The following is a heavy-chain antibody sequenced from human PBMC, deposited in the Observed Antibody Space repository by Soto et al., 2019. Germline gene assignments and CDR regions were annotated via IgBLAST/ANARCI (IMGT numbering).Heavy chain of an antibody. CDR3: ARTRGYSYGFVPPPDY. CDR2: INPNSGGT. V-gene: IGHV1-2*02. Sequence: SXKVSFKASGYTXTGYYMHLVRQAPGQGLEWMGWINPNSGGTNYAQKFQGRVTITRDTSISTAYMELSRLRSDYTAVYYCARTRGYSYGFVPPPDYWGQGTLVTVSA. J-gene: IGHJ4*02. D-gene: IGHD5-18*01. CDR1: GYTXTGYY.